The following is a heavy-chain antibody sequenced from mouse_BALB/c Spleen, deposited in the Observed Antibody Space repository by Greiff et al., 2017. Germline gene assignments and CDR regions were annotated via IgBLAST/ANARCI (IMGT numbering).Heavy chain of an antibody. CDR3: ARSGLLGDYYAMDY. J-gene: IGHJ4*01. CDR2: INPGSGGT. Sequence: QVHVKQSGAELVRPGTSVKVSCKASGYAFTNYLIEWVKQRPGQGLEWIGVINPGSGGTNYNEKFKGKATLTADKSSSTAYMQLSSLTSDDSAVYFCARSGLLGDYYAMDYWGQGTSVTVSS. D-gene: IGHD1-1*01. V-gene: IGHV1-54*03. CDR1: GYAFTNYL.